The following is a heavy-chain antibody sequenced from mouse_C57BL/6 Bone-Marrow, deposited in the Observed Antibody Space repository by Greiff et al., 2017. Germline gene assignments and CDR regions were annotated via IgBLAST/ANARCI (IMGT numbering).Heavy chain of an antibody. CDR2: IDPSDSYT. V-gene: IGHV1-59*01. Sequence: QVQLQQPGAELVRPGTSVKLSCKASGYTFTSYWMHWVKQRPGQGLEWIGVIDPSDSYTNYNQKFKGKATLTVDTSSSTAYMQLSSLTSEDSAVYYCARDYYSSSYDYWGQGTTLTVSS. D-gene: IGHD1-1*01. CDR1: GYTFTSYW. J-gene: IGHJ2*01. CDR3: ARDYYSSSYDY.